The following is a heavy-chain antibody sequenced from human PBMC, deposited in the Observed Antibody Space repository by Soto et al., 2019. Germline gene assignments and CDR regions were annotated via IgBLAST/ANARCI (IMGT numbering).Heavy chain of an antibody. CDR1: GYTFTSYY. V-gene: IGHV1-46*03. J-gene: IGHJ3*02. D-gene: IGHD3-16*02. CDR2: INPSGGST. CDR3: ARELSIMITFGGVIVPDDAFDI. Sequence: GASVKVSCKASGYTFTSYYMHWVRQAPGQGLEWMGIINPSGGSTSYAQKFQGRVTMTRDTSTSTVYMELSSLRSEDTAVYYCARELSIMITFGGVIVPDDAFDIWGQGTMVTVSS.